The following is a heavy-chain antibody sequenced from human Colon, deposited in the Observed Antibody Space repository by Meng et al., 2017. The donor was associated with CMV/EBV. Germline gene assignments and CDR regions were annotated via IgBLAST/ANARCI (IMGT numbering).Heavy chain of an antibody. CDR1: GYPITDYH. CDR3: ARDVDRNFGDATQKLYAMGV. J-gene: IGHJ6*02. CDR2: LNPNSGYT. V-gene: IGHV1-2*02. Sequence: ASVKVSCKASGYPITDYHLYWVRRVPGQGLEWMGWLNPNSGYTRLSGHFQGRLTMTRDTSVNTAYMELSSLKSDDTAVYYCARDVDRNFGDATQKLYAMGVWGQGTTVTVSS. D-gene: IGHD5-24*01.